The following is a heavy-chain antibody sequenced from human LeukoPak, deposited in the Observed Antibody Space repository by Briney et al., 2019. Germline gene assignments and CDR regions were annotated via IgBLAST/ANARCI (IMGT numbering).Heavy chain of an antibody. Sequence: GGPLRLSCAASGFTFSSYSMNWVRQAPGKGLEWVSSISSSSSYIYYADSVKGRFTISRDNAKNSLYLQMNSLRAEDTAVYYCARDANCSSTSCYRGPGYYYGMDVWGQGTTVTVSS. J-gene: IGHJ6*02. CDR1: GFTFSSYS. V-gene: IGHV3-21*01. CDR2: ISSSSSYI. CDR3: ARDANCSSTSCYRGPGYYYGMDV. D-gene: IGHD2-2*02.